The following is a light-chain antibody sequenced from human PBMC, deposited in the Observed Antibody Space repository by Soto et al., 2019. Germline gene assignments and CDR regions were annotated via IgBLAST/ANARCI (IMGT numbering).Light chain of an antibody. V-gene: IGKV3-15*01. CDR2: GAS. CDR3: QQYNDWPRT. Sequence: EIVMTQSPVTLSLSPGDRATLSCRASQSVANNLAWFQQRPGQAPRLLVYGASATATGIPARFSGRGSGTEFTLTISSLQSEDFAVYYCQQYNDWPRTFGQGTKVEIK. J-gene: IGKJ1*01. CDR1: QSVANN.